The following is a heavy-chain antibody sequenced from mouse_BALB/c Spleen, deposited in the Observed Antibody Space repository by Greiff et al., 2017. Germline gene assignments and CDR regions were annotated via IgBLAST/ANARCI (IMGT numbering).Heavy chain of an antibody. CDR1: GFTFSSYA. CDR2: ISSGGST. CDR3: ARDYGSSYRYFDV. V-gene: IGHV5-6-5*01. J-gene: IGHJ1*01. D-gene: IGHD1-1*01. Sequence: EVKLMESGGGLVKPGGSLKLSCAASGFTFSSYAMSWVRQTPEKRLEWVASISSGGSTYYPDSVKGRFTISRDNARNILYLQMSSLRSEDTAMYYCARDYGSSYRYFDVWGAGTTVTVSA.